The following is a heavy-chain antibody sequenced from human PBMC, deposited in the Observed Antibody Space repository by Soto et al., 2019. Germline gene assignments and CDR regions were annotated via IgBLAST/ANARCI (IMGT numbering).Heavy chain of an antibody. CDR2: IYYSGST. D-gene: IGHD1-20*01. CDR1: GGSISSSSYY. J-gene: IGHJ5*02. Sequence: QLQLQESGPGLVKPSETLSLTCTVSGGSISSSSYYWGWIRQPPGKGLEWIGSIYYSGSTYYNPSLKSRVTISVDTSKNQFSLKLSSVTAADTAVYYCARHGFWLGILLPNWFDPWGQGTLVTVSS. V-gene: IGHV4-39*01. CDR3: ARHGFWLGILLPNWFDP.